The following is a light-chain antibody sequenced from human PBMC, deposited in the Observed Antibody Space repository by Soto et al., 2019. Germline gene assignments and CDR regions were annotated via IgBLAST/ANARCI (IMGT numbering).Light chain of an antibody. CDR3: SSYTISSTIYV. V-gene: IGLV2-14*01. CDR2: EVS. J-gene: IGLJ1*01. Sequence: QSALTQPASVSGSPGQSITISCTGTSSDVGGYNYVSWYQQHPGKAPKLMIYEVSNRPSGVSNRFSCSKSGNTASLTLSGLQAEDEADYYCSSYTISSTIYVFGTGTKLTDL. CDR1: SSDVGGYNY.